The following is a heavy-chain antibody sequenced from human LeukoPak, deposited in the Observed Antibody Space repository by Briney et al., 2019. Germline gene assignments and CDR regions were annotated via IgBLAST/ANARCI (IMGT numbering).Heavy chain of an antibody. J-gene: IGHJ6*02. D-gene: IGHD1-26*01. CDR3: AKDRGSPPYYYYGMDV. Sequence: GGSLRLSCETAGFTFSSYVMHWVRRTPGKGLVWVSRISHDGIISYADSVKGRFTISRDNSRNTLYLQMNSLRAEDTAVYYCAKDRGSPPYYYYGMDVWGQGTTVTVSS. CDR2: ISHDGII. CDR1: GFTFSSYV. V-gene: IGHV3-74*01.